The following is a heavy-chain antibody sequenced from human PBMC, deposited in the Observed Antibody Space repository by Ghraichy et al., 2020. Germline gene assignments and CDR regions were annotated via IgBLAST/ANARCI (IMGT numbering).Heavy chain of an antibody. CDR2: IYYSGST. CDR3: ARGKRYYDFWSAHYFDY. D-gene: IGHD3-3*01. J-gene: IGHJ4*02. V-gene: IGHV4-59*01. Sequence: SETLSLTRTVSGGSISSYYWSWIRQPPGKGLEWIGYIYYSGSTNYNPSLKSRVTISVDTSKNQFSLKLSSVTAADTAVYYCARGKRYYDFWSAHYFDYWGQGTLVTVSS. CDR1: GGSISSYY.